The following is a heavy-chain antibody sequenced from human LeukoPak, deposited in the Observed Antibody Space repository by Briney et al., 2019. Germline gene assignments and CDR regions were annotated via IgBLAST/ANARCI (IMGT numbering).Heavy chain of an antibody. Sequence: PGGSLILSCAASGFTFSSYSMNWVRQAPGRGLEWVSYISSSSSTIYYADSVKGRFTISRDNAKNSLYLQMNSLRAEDTAVYYCARGAITVTTYDAFDIWGQGTMVTVSS. CDR1: GFTFSSYS. CDR3: ARGAITVTTYDAFDI. V-gene: IGHV3-48*01. D-gene: IGHD4-11*01. J-gene: IGHJ3*02. CDR2: ISSSSSTI.